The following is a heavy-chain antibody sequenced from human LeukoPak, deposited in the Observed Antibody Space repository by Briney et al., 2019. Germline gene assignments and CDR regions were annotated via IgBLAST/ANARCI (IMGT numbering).Heavy chain of an antibody. J-gene: IGHJ6*02. D-gene: IGHD3-22*01. CDR2: IYYSGST. Sequence: PSGTLSLTCTVSGGALSSGGYYWGWVRQHPGTGLEWVGYIYYSGSTYYNPSLKSRVTISVDTSKNQFSLKLSSVTAADTAVYYCARGDYDSSGYSSPGYYGMDVWGQGTTVTVSS. CDR3: ARGDYDSSGYSSPGYYGMDV. CDR1: GGALSSGGYY. V-gene: IGHV4-31*03.